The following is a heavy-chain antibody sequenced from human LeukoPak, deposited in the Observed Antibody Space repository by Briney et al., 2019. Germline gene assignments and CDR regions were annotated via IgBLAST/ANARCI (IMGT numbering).Heavy chain of an antibody. CDR2: ISGSGGST. D-gene: IGHD2-15*01. CDR3: AKDKYCSGGSCYADYFDY. J-gene: IGHJ4*02. Sequence: GGSLRLSCAASGFTFSSYSMSWVRQAPGKELEWVSAISGSGGSTYYADSVKGRFTISRDNSKNTLYLQMNSLRAEDTAVYYCAKDKYCSGGSCYADYFDYWGQGTLVTVSS. V-gene: IGHV3-23*01. CDR1: GFTFSSYS.